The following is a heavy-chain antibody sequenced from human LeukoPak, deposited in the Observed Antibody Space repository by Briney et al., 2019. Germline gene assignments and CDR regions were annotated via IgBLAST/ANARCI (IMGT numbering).Heavy chain of an antibody. CDR3: ASFPQTTVVTPPLDY. Sequence: SETLSLTCAVSGYSISSSYYWGWIRQPPGKGLEWIGSIYYSGSTYYNPSLKSRVTISVDTSKNQFSLKLSSVTAADTAVYYCASFPQTTVVTPPLDYWGQGTLVTVSS. V-gene: IGHV4-38-2*01. CDR2: IYYSGST. J-gene: IGHJ4*02. D-gene: IGHD4-23*01. CDR1: GYSISSSYY.